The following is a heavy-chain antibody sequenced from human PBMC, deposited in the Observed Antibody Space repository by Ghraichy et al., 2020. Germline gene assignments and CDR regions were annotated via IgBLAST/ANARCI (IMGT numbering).Heavy chain of an antibody. CDR1: GGSITSDNW. Sequence: SETLSLTCVVSGGSITSDNWWSWVRQAPGKGLEWIGEIFHSGTSDYNTSFKSRVTISVDKSENQFSRSLTSVTAADTAVYYCARNPDTRSSGYGTDVWGQGTTVTVSS. J-gene: IGHJ6*01. D-gene: IGHD3-10*01. CDR2: IFHSGTS. V-gene: IGHV4-4*02. CDR3: ARNPDTRSSGYGTDV.